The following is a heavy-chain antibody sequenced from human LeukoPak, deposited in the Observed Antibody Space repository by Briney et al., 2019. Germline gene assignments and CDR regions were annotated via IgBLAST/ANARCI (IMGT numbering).Heavy chain of an antibody. CDR3: ARGPRRQQLVRDKWFEP. CDR1: GYTFTSYG. CDR2: ISADNGNT. V-gene: IGHV1-18*04. J-gene: IGHJ5*02. Sequence: ASVKVSCKGSGYTFTSYGISWVRQAPGEGLEWMGWISADNGNTNYEQKFQGRVTMTTDTSTNTAYMELRSLRSDDTAVYYCARGPRRQQLVRDKWFEPWGQGTLVTVSS. D-gene: IGHD6-13*01.